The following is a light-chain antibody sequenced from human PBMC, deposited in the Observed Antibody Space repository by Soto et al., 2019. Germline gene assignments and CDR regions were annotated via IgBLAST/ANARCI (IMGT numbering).Light chain of an antibody. CDR2: DVT. V-gene: IGLV2-14*03. CDR3: TSFTSGRTPYV. J-gene: IGLJ1*01. CDR1: SNDVGGFNY. Sequence: QSALTQTASVSGSPGQSITISCTGTSNDVGGFNYVSWYQQLTGKAPKLVIYDVTHRTSGVSDRFSGSRSGNTASLTISGLQTEDEADYYCTSFTSGRTPYVLGTGTKLTVL.